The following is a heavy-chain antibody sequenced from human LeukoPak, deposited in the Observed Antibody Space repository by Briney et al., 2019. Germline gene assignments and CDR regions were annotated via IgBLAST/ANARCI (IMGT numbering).Heavy chain of an antibody. V-gene: IGHV1-18*01. CDR2: ISTYNGNT. Sequence: ASVKVSCKASGYTFTKYGITWVRQAPGQGLEWMGWISTYNGNTNYAQKLQGRVTMTTDTSTSTAYMELSSLRSEDTAVYYCASSMIVVVPHPYYYYYMDVWGKGTTVTVSS. CDR1: GYTFTKYG. D-gene: IGHD3-22*01. J-gene: IGHJ6*03. CDR3: ASSMIVVVPHPYYYYYMDV.